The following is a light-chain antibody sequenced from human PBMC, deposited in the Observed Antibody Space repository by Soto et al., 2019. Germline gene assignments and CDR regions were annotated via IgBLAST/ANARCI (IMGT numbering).Light chain of an antibody. CDR2: DVS. V-gene: IGLV2-14*01. J-gene: IGLJ2*01. CDR3: SSYTSSSTLV. CDR1: SSDVGGYDY. Sequence: QSVLTQPASVSGSPGQSITISCTGTSSDVGGYDYVSWYQQHPGKAPKLLIYDVSDRPSGVSNRFSGSKSGNTASLTISGLQAEDEADDYFSSYTSSSTLVFGGGTKLTVL.